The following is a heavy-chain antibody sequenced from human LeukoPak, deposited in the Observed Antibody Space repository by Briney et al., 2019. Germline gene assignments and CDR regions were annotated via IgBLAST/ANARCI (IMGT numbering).Heavy chain of an antibody. J-gene: IGHJ4*02. Sequence: GGSLRLSCAASGFTFSDYAMHWVRQAPGKGLEWVAVISKDGSDKYYPGSVRGRFTISRDNSRNTIYLQMDSLRAEDTAIYYCARDYWWNYDYWGQGTLVTVSS. V-gene: IGHV3-30-3*01. CDR2: ISKDGSDK. D-gene: IGHD1-7*01. CDR1: GFTFSDYA. CDR3: ARDYWWNYDY.